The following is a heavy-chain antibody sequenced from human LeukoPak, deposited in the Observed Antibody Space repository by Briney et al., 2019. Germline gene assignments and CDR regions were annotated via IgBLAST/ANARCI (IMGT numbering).Heavy chain of an antibody. Sequence: ASVKVSCKASGYTFTGYYMHWVRQAPGQGLEWMGRINPNSGGTNYAQKFQGRVTMTRDTSISTAYMELRQLKSDDDPLNYCARVGVRYGDFPNWGQGTLVTVSS. J-gene: IGHJ4*02. CDR2: INPNSGGT. D-gene: IGHD4-17*01. V-gene: IGHV1-2*06. CDR3: ARVGVRYGDFPN. CDR1: GYTFTGYY.